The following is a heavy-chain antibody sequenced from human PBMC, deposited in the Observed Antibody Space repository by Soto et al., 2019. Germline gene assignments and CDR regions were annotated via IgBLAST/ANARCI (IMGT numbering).Heavy chain of an antibody. CDR3: ARVGVAGSLEYFDY. J-gene: IGHJ4*02. CDR2: VSTSGST. V-gene: IGHV4-4*07. Sequence: QVQLQESGPGLVKPSETLSLTCTVSGDSINSYYWSWLRQPAGKGLEWIGRVSTSGSTKYNPSLKSRVSMPLDTSKNPFSLKLSSVTAAYTAVYYCARVGVAGSLEYFDYWGRGSLVIVSS. CDR1: GDSINSYY. D-gene: IGHD6-19*01.